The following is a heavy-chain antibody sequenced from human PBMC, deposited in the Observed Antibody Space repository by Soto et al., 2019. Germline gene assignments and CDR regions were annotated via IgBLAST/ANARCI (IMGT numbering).Heavy chain of an antibody. CDR3: TKGGIPRRYNIPKVDFDY. CDR2: ISGSGATT. V-gene: IGHV3-23*01. D-gene: IGHD1-1*01. J-gene: IGHJ4*02. Sequence: GGSLRLSCSASGFIFSNYAMSWVRQAPGRGLEWVSAISGSGATTYYPDSVKGRFTISRDNSKNTLYLQMNNLRADDTAVYYCTKGGIPRRYNIPKVDFDYWGQGSLVTVSS. CDR1: GFIFSNYA.